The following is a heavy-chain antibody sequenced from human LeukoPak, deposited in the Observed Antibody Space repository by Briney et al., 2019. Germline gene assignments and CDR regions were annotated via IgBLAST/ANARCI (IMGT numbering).Heavy chain of an antibody. CDR3: ARDLLNEGNHLDY. J-gene: IGHJ4*02. CDR1: GGSISCGDYY. CDR2: IYYSGST. V-gene: IGHV4-30-4*01. D-gene: IGHD4-23*01. Sequence: SQTLSLTCTVSGGSISCGDYYWSWIRQPPGKGLEWIGYIYYSGSTYYNPSLKSRVTISVDTSKNQFSLKLSSVTAADTAVYYCARDLLNEGNHLDYWGQGTLVTVSS.